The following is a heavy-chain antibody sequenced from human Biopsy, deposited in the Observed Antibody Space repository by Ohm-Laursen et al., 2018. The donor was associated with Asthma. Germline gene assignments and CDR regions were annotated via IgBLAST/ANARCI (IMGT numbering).Heavy chain of an antibody. D-gene: IGHD4-17*01. J-gene: IGHJ6*01. Sequence: SQTLSLTWTVSGGYIDSHDWSWCWIRQSPGKGLQWLRYAHFSGSTHYNPSLDRRIRMSVDTSKSQVSLSLTSVSAADTAVYFCARVRRYGDIFFGMDVWGQGTTVTVSS. V-gene: IGHV4-30-4*01. CDR3: ARVRRYGDIFFGMDV. CDR2: AHFSGST. CDR1: GGYIDSHDWS.